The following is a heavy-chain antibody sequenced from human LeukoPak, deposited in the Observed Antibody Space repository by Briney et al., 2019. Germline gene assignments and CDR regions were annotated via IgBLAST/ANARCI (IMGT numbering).Heavy chain of an antibody. J-gene: IGHJ4*02. Sequence: SETLSLTCTVSGDSISGNYWTWIRQPPGKGLEWIGYIYYSGSTNYNPSLKSRVTISLDTSNNQFSLKLNSVTAADTAVYYCAARIAARSFDYWGQGTLVTVSS. CDR2: IYYSGST. D-gene: IGHD6-6*01. CDR3: AARIAARSFDY. V-gene: IGHV4-59*08. CDR1: GDSISGNY.